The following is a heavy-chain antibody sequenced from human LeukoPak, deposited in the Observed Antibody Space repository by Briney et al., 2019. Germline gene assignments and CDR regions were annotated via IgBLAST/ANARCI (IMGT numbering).Heavy chain of an antibody. CDR3: AREGVDGAFDM. J-gene: IGHJ3*02. Sequence: SQTLSLTCTVSGGSIASDNYFWSWIRQHPEKGLEWIGYIFYSGTAYYNPSLKSRVTISVDTSKNQFSLKLSSVTAADTAVYYGAREGVDGAFDMWGQGTMVTVSS. CDR1: GGSIASDNYF. V-gene: IGHV4-31*03. CDR2: IFYSGTA. D-gene: IGHD3-10*01.